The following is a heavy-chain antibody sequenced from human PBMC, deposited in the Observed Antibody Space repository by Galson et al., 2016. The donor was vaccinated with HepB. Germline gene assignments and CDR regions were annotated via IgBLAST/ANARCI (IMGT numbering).Heavy chain of an antibody. D-gene: IGHD1-26*01. CDR1: GYTFATYY. CDR2: INPSGGST. J-gene: IGHJ4*02. Sequence: SVKVSCKASGYTFATYYMHWVRQAPGQGLEWMGIINPSGGSTSYAQKFQGRVTMTRDTSTSTVYMDLSSLRSEDTAVYYCTRGDVGATTNNFDYWGTGTLVTVTP. V-gene: IGHV1-46*03. CDR3: TRGDVGATTNNFDY.